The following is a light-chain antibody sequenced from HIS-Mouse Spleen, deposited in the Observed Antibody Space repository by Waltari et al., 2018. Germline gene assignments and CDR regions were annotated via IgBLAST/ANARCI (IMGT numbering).Light chain of an antibody. CDR1: SSDVGGYTY. V-gene: IGLV2-11*01. Sequence: QSALTQPRSVSGSPGQSVNISCTGTSSDVGGYTYVSWYQQHPGKAPKLMIYDVSKRPSGVPDRFSGSKSGNTASLTISGLQAEDEADYYCCSYAGSYTWVFGGGTKLTVL. CDR3: CSYAGSYTWV. J-gene: IGLJ3*02. CDR2: DVS.